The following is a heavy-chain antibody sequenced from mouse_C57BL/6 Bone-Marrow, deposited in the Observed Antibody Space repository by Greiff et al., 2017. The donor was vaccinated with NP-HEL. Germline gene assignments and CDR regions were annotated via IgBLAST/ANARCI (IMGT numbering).Heavy chain of an antibody. J-gene: IGHJ3*01. V-gene: IGHV1-54*01. Sequence: QVQLQQSGAELVRPGTSVKVSCKASGYAFTNYLIEWVKQRPGQGLEWIGVINPGSGGTNYNEKFKGKATLTADKSSSTAYMQLSSLTSEDSAVYFCAVTTVVADAYWGQGTLVTVSA. CDR1: GYAFTNYL. D-gene: IGHD1-1*01. CDR3: AVTTVVADAY. CDR2: INPGSGGT.